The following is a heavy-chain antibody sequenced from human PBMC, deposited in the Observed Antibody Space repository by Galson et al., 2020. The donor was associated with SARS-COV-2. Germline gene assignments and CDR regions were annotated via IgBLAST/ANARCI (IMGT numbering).Heavy chain of an antibody. J-gene: IGHJ6*02. V-gene: IGHV1-24*01. D-gene: IGHD6-13*01. CDR2: FDPEDGET. Sequence: ASVKVSCKVSGYTLTELSMHWVRQAPGKGLEWMGGFDPEDGETIYAQKFQGRVTMTEDTSTDTAYMELSSLRSEDTAVYYCATDTAAAGFDYYYYGMDVWGQGTTVTVSS. CDR1: GYTLTELS. CDR3: ATDTAAAGFDYYYYGMDV.